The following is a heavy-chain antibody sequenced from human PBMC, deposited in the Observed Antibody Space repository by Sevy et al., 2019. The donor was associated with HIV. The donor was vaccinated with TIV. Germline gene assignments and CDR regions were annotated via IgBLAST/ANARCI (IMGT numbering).Heavy chain of an antibody. J-gene: IGHJ6*02. CDR2: IRYDGSNK. Sequence: GGSLRLSCAASGFTFSSYGMHWVRQAPGKGLEWVAFIRYDGSNKYYADSVKDRFTISRDNSKNTLYLQMNSLRAEDTAVYYCAKEGRFTAGTYGMDVWGQGTTVTVSS. CDR1: GFTFSSYG. CDR3: AKEGRFTAGTYGMDV. V-gene: IGHV3-30*02. D-gene: IGHD1-26*01.